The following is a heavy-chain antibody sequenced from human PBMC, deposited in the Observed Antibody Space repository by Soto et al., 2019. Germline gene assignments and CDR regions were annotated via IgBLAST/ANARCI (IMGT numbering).Heavy chain of an antibody. V-gene: IGHV3-33*01. CDR3: ARDTSGTTRPFNWFDP. J-gene: IGHJ5*02. Sequence: GGSLRLSCAASGFTFSSYGMHWVRQAPGKGREWVAVIWYDGSNKYYADSVKGRFTISRDNSKNTLYLQMNSLRAEDTAVYYCARDTSGTTRPFNWFDPWGQGTLVTVSS. CDR1: GFTFSSYG. CDR2: IWYDGSNK. D-gene: IGHD1-7*01.